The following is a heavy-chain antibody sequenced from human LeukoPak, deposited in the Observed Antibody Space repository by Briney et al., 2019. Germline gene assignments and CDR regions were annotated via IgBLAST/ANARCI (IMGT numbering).Heavy chain of an antibody. CDR1: GFTFSSYA. D-gene: IGHD3-9*01. Sequence: GRSLRLSCAASGFTFSSYAMHWVRQAPGKGLEWVAVISYDGSNKYYADSVKGRFTISRDNSKNTLYLQMNSLRAEDTAVYYCARVEDYDILTGYQPHDYWGQGTLVTVSS. CDR2: ISYDGSNK. V-gene: IGHV3-30-3*01. CDR3: ARVEDYDILTGYQPHDY. J-gene: IGHJ4*02.